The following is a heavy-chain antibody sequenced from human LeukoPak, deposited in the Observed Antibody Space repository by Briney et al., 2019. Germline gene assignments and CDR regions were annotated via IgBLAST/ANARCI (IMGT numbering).Heavy chain of an antibody. J-gene: IGHJ4*02. Sequence: GRSLRLSCAASGFTFSSYPMHWARQAPGKGLEWVAVIGYDGVNKYYADSVKGRFSISRDDSKNTPYLQMDSLRAEDTAVYYCARDPQTGPPDYFDYWGQGTLVTVSS. D-gene: IGHD3-10*01. CDR3: ARDPQTGPPDYFDY. CDR2: IGYDGVNK. CDR1: GFTFSSYP. V-gene: IGHV3-30-3*01.